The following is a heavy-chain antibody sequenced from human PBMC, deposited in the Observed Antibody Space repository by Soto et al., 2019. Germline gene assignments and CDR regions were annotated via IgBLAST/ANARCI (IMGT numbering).Heavy chain of an antibody. Sequence: GGSLRLSCAASGFTFSNAWMSWVRQAPGKGLEWVGRIKSKTDGGTTDYAAPVKGRFTISRDDSKNTLYLQMNSLKTEDTAVYYCTTEIFYSWSSSWSPHHNWFDPWGQGTLVTVSS. CDR1: GFTFSNAW. CDR3: TTEIFYSWSSSWSPHHNWFDP. D-gene: IGHD6-13*01. V-gene: IGHV3-15*01. CDR2: IKSKTDGGTT. J-gene: IGHJ5*02.